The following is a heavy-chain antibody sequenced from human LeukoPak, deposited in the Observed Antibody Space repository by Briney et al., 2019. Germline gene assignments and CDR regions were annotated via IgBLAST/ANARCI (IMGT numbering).Heavy chain of an antibody. CDR1: GGSFSGYY. D-gene: IGHD3-3*01. CDR3: ARGPSLYYDFWSGPFGY. CDR2: INHSGST. V-gene: IGHV4-34*01. Sequence: SETLSLTCAVYGGSFSGYYWSWIRQPPGKGLEWIGEINHSGSTNDNPSLKSRVTISVDPSKNQFSLKLSSVTAADTAVYYCARGPSLYYDFWSGPFGYWGQGTLVTVSS. J-gene: IGHJ4*02.